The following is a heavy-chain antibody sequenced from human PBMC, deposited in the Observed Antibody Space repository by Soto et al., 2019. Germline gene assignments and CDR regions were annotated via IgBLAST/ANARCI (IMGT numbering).Heavy chain of an antibody. D-gene: IGHD2-2*02. Sequence: QVQLVQSGAEVRKPGSSMKVSCKASGGPFSIYAISWVRQAPGQGLQWIGGIIPVFDTADYAQMFQGRVTLTADESTNTAYMEVRSLRSEDTAVYYCARAAPSTSDRYCSSALCYIPLIWGQGTLVTVSS. J-gene: IGHJ4*02. V-gene: IGHV1-69*01. CDR1: GGPFSIYA. CDR3: ARAAPSTSDRYCSSALCYIPLI. CDR2: IIPVFDTA.